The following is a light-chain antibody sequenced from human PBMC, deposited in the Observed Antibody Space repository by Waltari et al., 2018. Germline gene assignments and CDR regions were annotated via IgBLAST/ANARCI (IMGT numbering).Light chain of an antibody. CDR3: AAWDDSLNGDNYV. Sequence: QSVLTQPPSASGTPGQRVPISCSGSSSNIGSNTVNWYQQPPGTAPKLLIYSNNQRPSGVPDRFSGSKSGTSASLAISGLQSEDEADYYCAAWDDSLNGDNYVFGTGTKVTVL. CDR2: SNN. V-gene: IGLV1-44*01. CDR1: SSNIGSNT. J-gene: IGLJ1*01.